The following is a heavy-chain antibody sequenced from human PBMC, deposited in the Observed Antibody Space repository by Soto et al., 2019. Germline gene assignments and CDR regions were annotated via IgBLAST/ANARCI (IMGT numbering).Heavy chain of an antibody. CDR1: GYTFTGYY. J-gene: IGHJ4*02. D-gene: IGHD3-22*01. CDR3: ARDDSSGYYPFDY. Sequence: ASVKVSCKASGYTFTGYYMHWVRQAPGQGLEWMGWINPNSGGTNYAQKFQGRVTMTRDTSISTAYMELSRLRSDDTAVYYCARDDSSGYYPFDYWGQGTMVTVSS. CDR2: INPNSGGT. V-gene: IGHV1-2*02.